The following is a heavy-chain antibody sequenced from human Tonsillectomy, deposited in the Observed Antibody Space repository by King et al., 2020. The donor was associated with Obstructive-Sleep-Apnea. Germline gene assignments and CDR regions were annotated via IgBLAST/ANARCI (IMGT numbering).Heavy chain of an antibody. CDR1: GGSISTYY. V-gene: IGHV4-59*01. D-gene: IGHD3-10*01. Sequence: QLQESGPGLVKPSETLSLTCTVSGGSISTYYWSWLRQPPGKRLEWIGYIYYSGSSNYNPSLKRRVSISVDTSKNHFSLKLTSVTAADTAVYYCARSPYGSGIIDYFDPWGQGTLVTVSS. J-gene: IGHJ5*02. CDR3: ARSPYGSGIIDYFDP. CDR2: IYYSGSS.